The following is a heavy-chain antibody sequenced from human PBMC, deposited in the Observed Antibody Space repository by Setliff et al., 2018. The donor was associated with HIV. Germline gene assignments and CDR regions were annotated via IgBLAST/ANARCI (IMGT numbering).Heavy chain of an antibody. CDR2: IYQSGSI. CDR1: GYSISSGFS. CDR3: ARPRRVRSRAWYWFDI. D-gene: IGHD6-19*01. V-gene: IGHV4-38-2*01. Sequence: PSETLSLTCAASGYSISSGFSRAWIRQPPGQGPQWIGSIYQSGSIYYNPSLQSRVTRSVDSSKNQFSLNLFSVTAADTAVYYCARPRRVRSRAWYWFDIWGQGTLVTVSS. J-gene: IGHJ5*02.